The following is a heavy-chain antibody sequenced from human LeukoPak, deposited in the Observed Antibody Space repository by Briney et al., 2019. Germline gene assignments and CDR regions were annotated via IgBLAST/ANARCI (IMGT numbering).Heavy chain of an antibody. J-gene: IGHJ4*02. CDR3: ARDQDSSGFLDY. V-gene: IGHV3-48*04. CDR2: ISSSSTI. Sequence: GGSLRLSCGASGFTFSSYSMNWVRQAPGKGLEWVSYISSSSTIYYADSVKGRFTISRDNAKNSLYLQMNSLRAEDTAVYYCARDQDSSGFLDYWGQGTLVTVSS. CDR1: GFTFSSYS. D-gene: IGHD6-19*01.